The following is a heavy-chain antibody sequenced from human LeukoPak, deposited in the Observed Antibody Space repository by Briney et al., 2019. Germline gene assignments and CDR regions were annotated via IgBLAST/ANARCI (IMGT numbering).Heavy chain of an antibody. V-gene: IGHV4-30-4*01. J-gene: IGHJ4*02. D-gene: IGHD1-7*01. CDR2: IYYSGST. CDR3: ATLTGTREWYFDY. Sequence: SGTLSLTCTVSGGSISSGDYYWSWIRQPPGKGLEWIGYIYYSGSTYYNPSLKSRVTISVDTPKNQFSLKLSSVTAADTAVYYCATLTGTREWYFDYWGQGTLVTVSS. CDR1: GGSISSGDYY.